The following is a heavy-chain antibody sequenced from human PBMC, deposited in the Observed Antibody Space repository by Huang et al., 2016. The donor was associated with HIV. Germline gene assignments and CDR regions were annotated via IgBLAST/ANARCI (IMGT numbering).Heavy chain of an antibody. CDR2: IRNDGMKK. V-gene: IGHV3-33*04. D-gene: IGHD3-22*01. J-gene: IGHJ4*02. CDR1: GFILRNYG. Sequence: VQLIESGGGVVQPGKSLRLSCATSGFILRNYGMHWVRQAPGKGLKVVAFIRNDGMKKNYADSVRGRFTVGRDNGNNTLFLQMRSLGVDDTAVYYCARGDYYDSSGYHPGYFDYWGQGILVTVSS. CDR3: ARGDYYDSSGYHPGYFDY.